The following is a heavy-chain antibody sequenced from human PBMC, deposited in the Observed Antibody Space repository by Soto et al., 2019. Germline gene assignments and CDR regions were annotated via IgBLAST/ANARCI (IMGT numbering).Heavy chain of an antibody. CDR1: RFTFGSYW. CDR2: IKGDGSEK. V-gene: IGHV3-7*01. D-gene: IGHD2-21*01. Sequence: EVLLVESGGGLVQPGGSLTLSWAASRFTFGSYWMNWVRQAPGKGLEWVANIKGDGSEKYYVGSVEGRFTISRDNTKNSLDLQMNRIRVEDTAVYYCAAGLAPDFRGQGPLVTVSS. CDR3: AAGLAPDF. J-gene: IGHJ4*02.